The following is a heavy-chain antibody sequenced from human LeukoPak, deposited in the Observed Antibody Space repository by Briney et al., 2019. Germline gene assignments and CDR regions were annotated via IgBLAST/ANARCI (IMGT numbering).Heavy chain of an antibody. J-gene: IGHJ4*02. Sequence: GGSLRLSCAASGFIFSSYWMSWVRQAPGKGLEWVANIKQDGSEKYYVDSVKGRFTISRDNAKKSLYLQMNSLRAEDTAIYYCTKDSDLDYWGQGTLVTVSS. CDR1: GFIFSSYW. V-gene: IGHV3-7*03. CDR2: IKQDGSEK. CDR3: TKDSDLDY.